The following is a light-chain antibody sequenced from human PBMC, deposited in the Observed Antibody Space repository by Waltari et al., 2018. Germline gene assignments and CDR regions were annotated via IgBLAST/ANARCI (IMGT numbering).Light chain of an antibody. CDR1: QSVRST. CDR3: QQYDHWPWT. Sequence: DIVMTQSPATLSLSPGASATLSCRASQSVRSTLAWFQQKPGQPPRLLIYGTSTRATGIPARFSGSGSGTEFSLTISSLQPEDFATYYCQQYDHWPWTFGQGTRVEAK. V-gene: IGKV3D-15*01. J-gene: IGKJ1*01. CDR2: GTS.